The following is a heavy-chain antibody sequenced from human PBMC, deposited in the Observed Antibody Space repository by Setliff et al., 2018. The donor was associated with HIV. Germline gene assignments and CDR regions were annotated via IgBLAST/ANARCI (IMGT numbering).Heavy chain of an antibody. J-gene: IGHJ4*01. CDR1: GFTFSSYA. CDR3: VKDGISGGAYPPYYFDY. D-gene: IGHD2-15*01. Sequence: GGSLRLSCAASGFTFSSYAMSWVRQAPGKGLEWVSAISGSGGSTYYADSVKGRFTISRDNSKNTLYLQMNRLRVEDTAVYYCVKDGISGGAYPPYYFDYWGHGTLVTVPQ. CDR2: ISGSGGST. V-gene: IGHV3-23*01.